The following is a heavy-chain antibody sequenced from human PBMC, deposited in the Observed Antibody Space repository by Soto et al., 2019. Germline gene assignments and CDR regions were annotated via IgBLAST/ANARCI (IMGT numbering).Heavy chain of an antibody. D-gene: IGHD4-17*01. CDR3: ARTLTVAEVGAFDI. V-gene: IGHV1-2*04. CDR1: GYTFTGYY. J-gene: IGHJ3*02. Sequence: ASVKVSCKASGYTFTGYYMHWVRQAPGQGLEWMGWINPNSGGTNYAQKFQGWVTMTRDTSISTAYMELSRLRSDDTAVYYCARTLTVAEVGAFDIWGQGTMVTVSS. CDR2: INPNSGGT.